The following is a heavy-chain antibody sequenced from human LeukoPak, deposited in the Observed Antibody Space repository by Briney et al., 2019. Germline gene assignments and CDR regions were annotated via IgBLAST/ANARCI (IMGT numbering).Heavy chain of an antibody. CDR2: ISGSGGST. CDR3: AKSKSRYYGSGLFDY. J-gene: IGHJ4*02. D-gene: IGHD3-10*01. Sequence: GGSLRLSCAASGFTFSSYAMSWVRQAPGKGLGWVSAISGSGGSTYYADSVKGRFTISRDNSKNTLYLQMNSLRAEDTAVYYCAKSKSRYYGSGLFDYWGQGTLVTVSS. CDR1: GFTFSSYA. V-gene: IGHV3-23*01.